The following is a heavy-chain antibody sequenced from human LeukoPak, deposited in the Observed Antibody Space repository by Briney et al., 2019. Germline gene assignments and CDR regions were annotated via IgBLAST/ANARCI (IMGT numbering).Heavy chain of an antibody. J-gene: IGHJ5*02. D-gene: IGHD3-10*01. CDR1: GFTFSDYA. CDR2: IKNSGDRT. Sequence: PGGSLRLSCAASGFTFSDYATSWVRQAPGKGLEWIFGIKNSGDRTDYADSVKGRFTISRDNSKNTMYLQMKSLRAEDTAVYYCAKGRGSGSYFGIDPWGQGTLVIVSS. CDR3: AKGRGSGSYFGIDP. V-gene: IGHV3-23*01.